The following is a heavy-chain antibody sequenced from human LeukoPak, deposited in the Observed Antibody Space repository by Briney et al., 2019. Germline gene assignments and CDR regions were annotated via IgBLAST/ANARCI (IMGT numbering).Heavy chain of an antibody. J-gene: IGHJ4*02. CDR1: GGSISSSSYH. Sequence: SETLSLTCTVSGGSISSSSYHWGWIRQPPGKGLEWIGSIYYSGSTYYNPSLKSRVTIPVDTSKNQFSLKLSSVTAADTAVYYCARDTYYYGSGIDYWGQGTLVTVSS. V-gene: IGHV4-39*02. D-gene: IGHD3-10*01. CDR2: IYYSGST. CDR3: ARDTYYYGSGIDY.